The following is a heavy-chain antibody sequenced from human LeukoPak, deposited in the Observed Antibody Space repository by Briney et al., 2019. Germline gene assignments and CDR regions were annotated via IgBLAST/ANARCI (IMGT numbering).Heavy chain of an antibody. CDR1: GGSFSGYY. V-gene: IGHV4-34*01. CDR3: ARVWGYSLDY. J-gene: IGHJ4*02. D-gene: IGHD5-18*01. Sequence: PSETLSLTCAVYGGSFSGYYWSWIRQPPGKGLEWIGEINHRGSTNYNPSLKSRVTISVDTSKNQFSLKLSSVTAADTAVYYCARVWGYSLDYWGQGTLVTVSS. CDR2: INHRGST.